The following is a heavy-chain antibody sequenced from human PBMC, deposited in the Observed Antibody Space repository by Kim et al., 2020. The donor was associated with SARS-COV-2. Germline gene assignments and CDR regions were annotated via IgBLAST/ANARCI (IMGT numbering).Heavy chain of an antibody. J-gene: IGHJ6*02. V-gene: IGHV3-23*01. D-gene: IGHD3-3*01. CDR1: GFTFSSYA. CDR2: ISGSGGST. CDR3: AKGGPHYDFWSGYYTESYYYYYGMEV. Sequence: GGSLRLSCAASGFTFSSYAMSWVRQAPGKGLEWVSAISGSGGSTYYADSVKGRFTISRDNSKNTLYLQINSLRAEDTAVYYCAKGGPHYDFWSGYYTESYYYYYGMEVWGQGTTVTVSS.